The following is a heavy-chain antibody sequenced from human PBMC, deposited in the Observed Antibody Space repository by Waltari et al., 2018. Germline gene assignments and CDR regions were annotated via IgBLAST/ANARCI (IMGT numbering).Heavy chain of an antibody. CDR1: GYSISSDYY. CDR2: ISHSGST. D-gene: IGHD2-15*01. CDR3: ARGVYCSGGSCKNAFDV. J-gene: IGHJ3*01. V-gene: IGHV4-38-2*02. Sequence: QVQLQESGPGLVKPSETLPLTCIVSGYSISSDYYWGWIRQPPGKGLEWIGSISHSGSTWYNPSLKSRVTISVHTSKKQFSLKLSYVTAADTAVYYCARGVYCSGGSCKNAFDVWGQGTMVTVSS.